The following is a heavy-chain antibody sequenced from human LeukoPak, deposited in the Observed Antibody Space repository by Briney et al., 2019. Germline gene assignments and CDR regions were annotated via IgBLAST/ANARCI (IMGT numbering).Heavy chain of an antibody. Sequence: PSETLSLTCTVSGGSISSSSYYWGWIRQPPGKGLEWIGSIYYSGSTYYNPSLKSRVTISVDTSKNQFSLKLSSVTAADTAVYYCAGVGAPAGPDAFDIWGQGTMVTVSS. CDR3: AGVGAPAGPDAFDI. V-gene: IGHV4-39*07. J-gene: IGHJ3*02. CDR1: GGSISSSSYY. CDR2: IYYSGST. D-gene: IGHD1-26*01.